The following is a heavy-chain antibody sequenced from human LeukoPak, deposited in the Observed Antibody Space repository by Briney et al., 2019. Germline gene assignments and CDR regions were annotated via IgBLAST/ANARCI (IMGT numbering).Heavy chain of an antibody. CDR3: AHRRWDTADFDY. D-gene: IGHD5-18*01. V-gene: IGHV2-5*02. J-gene: IGHJ4*02. CDR2: IYWDDDK. Sequence: SGPTLVNPTQTLTLTCTFSGFSLSTSGVGVGWIGQPAGKALERLALIYWDDDKRYSPSLKSRLTITKDTSKNQVVLTMSNMDPVDTATYYCAHRRWDTADFDYWGQGTLVTVSS. CDR1: GFSLSTSGVG.